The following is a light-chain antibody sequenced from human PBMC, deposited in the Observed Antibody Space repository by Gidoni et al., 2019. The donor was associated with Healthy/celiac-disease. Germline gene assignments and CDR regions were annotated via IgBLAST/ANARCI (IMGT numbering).Light chain of an antibody. J-gene: IGLJ2*01. V-gene: IGLV3-21*04. Sequence: SSVLTQPPSVSVAPGKTARITCGGNNIGSKSVHWYQQKPGKAPVLVIYYASDRPSGIPERFSGSNSGNTATLTISRVEAGDEADYYCQVWDSKGVFGGGTKLTVL. CDR3: QVWDSKGV. CDR2: YAS. CDR1: NIGSKS.